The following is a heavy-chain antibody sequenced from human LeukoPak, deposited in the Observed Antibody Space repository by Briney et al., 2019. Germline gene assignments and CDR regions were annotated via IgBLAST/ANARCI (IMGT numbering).Heavy chain of an antibody. V-gene: IGHV4-39*01. D-gene: IGHD5-12*01. Sequence: SETLSLTCTVSGGSISSSTYYWDWIRQPPGKGLEWIGSIYYSGNTYYNPSLMSRVAISVDTSRNQFSLKLSSVTAADTAVYYCARRATIGWQPFDYWGRGTLVTVSS. CDR2: IYYSGNT. CDR1: GGSISSSTYY. J-gene: IGHJ4*02. CDR3: ARRATIGWQPFDY.